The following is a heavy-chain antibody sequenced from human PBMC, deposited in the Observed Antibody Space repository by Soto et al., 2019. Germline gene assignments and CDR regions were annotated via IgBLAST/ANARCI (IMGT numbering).Heavy chain of an antibody. CDR2: IYPGDSDT. CDR3: ARLPSKSRVVVAAAIAPGDY. D-gene: IGHD2-2*02. V-gene: IGHV5-51*03. J-gene: IGHJ4*02. CDR1: GYSFTSYW. Sequence: EVQLVQSGAEVKKPGESLKISCKGSGYSFTSYWIGWVRQMPGKGLEWMGIIYPGDSDTRYSPSFQGQVTISADKSISTAYLQWSSLKASDTAMYYCARLPSKSRVVVAAAIAPGDYWGQGTLVTVSS.